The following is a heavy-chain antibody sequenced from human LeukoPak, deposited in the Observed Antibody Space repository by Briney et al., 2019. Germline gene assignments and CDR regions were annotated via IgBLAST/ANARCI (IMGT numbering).Heavy chain of an antibody. V-gene: IGHV4-59*08. Sequence: PSETLSLTCTVSGGSISGYSWSWIRQPPGKGLEWIGYLYYSGRTYYNPSLKSRVTISVDTSKNHFSLKLSSVTAADTAVYYCARHHRIRGVILVWGQGTLVTVSS. CDR2: LYYSGRT. CDR3: ARHHRIRGVILV. J-gene: IGHJ4*02. CDR1: GGSISGYS. D-gene: IGHD3-10*01.